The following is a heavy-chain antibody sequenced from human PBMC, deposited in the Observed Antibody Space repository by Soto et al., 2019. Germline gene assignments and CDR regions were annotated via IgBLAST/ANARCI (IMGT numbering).Heavy chain of an antibody. D-gene: IGHD6-13*01. J-gene: IGHJ4*02. V-gene: IGHV4-34*01. Sequence: QVQLQQWGAGLLKPSETLSLTCAVYGGSFSGYYWSWIRQPPGKGLEWIGEINHSGSTNYNPSLTSRVTIAVDTSTTQVSLKLSSVAAADTAVYYCARLYPPLRGSSWLDYWGQGTLVTVSS. CDR1: GGSFSGYY. CDR2: INHSGST. CDR3: ARLYPPLRGSSWLDY.